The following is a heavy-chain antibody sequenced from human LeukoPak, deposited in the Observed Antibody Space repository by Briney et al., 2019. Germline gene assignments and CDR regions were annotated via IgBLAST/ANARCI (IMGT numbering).Heavy chain of an antibody. D-gene: IGHD5-18*01. CDR3: ARSTARRYYYGMDV. CDR2: IGTAGDT. Sequence: GGSLRLSCAASGFTFSSYDMHWVRQATGKGLEWVSAIGTAGDTYYPGSVKGRFTISRENAKNSLYLQMNSLRAGDTAVYYCARSTARRYYYGMDVWGQGTTVTVSS. V-gene: IGHV3-13*01. J-gene: IGHJ6*02. CDR1: GFTFSSYD.